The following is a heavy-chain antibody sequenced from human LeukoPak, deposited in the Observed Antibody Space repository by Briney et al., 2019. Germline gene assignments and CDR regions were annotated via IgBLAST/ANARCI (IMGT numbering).Heavy chain of an antibody. CDR3: ARVDYTSGWYENHDAFDI. CDR1: GYTFTGYY. V-gene: IGHV1-2*02. J-gene: IGHJ3*02. Sequence: ASVKVSXKASGYTFTGYYIHWVRQAPGQGLEWIGWINPNSGGTNYAQKFQGRVTVTRDTSISTAYMEVRSLRSDDTAVYYCARVDYTSGWYENHDAFDIWGQGIMVTVSS. CDR2: INPNSGGT. D-gene: IGHD6-19*01.